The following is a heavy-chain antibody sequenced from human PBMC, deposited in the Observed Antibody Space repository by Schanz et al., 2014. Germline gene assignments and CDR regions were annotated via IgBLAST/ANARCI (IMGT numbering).Heavy chain of an antibody. J-gene: IGHJ5*01. D-gene: IGHD5-12*01. CDR3: AKDVYRGYYSVSSDS. V-gene: IGHV3-30*02. Sequence: MQLVESGGGLIQPGGSLRLSCAASGFTVTSYYMSWVRQAPGKGLEWVAFVRFDGSERYYADSVKGRFTISRDDSKSTLHLQMNSLRAEDTALYYCAKDVYRGYYSVSSDSWGQGTLVTVSS. CDR2: VRFDGSER. CDR1: GFTVTSYY.